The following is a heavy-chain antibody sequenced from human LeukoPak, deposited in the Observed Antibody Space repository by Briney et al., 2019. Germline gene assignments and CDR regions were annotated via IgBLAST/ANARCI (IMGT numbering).Heavy chain of an antibody. D-gene: IGHD2-8*01. CDR1: GYTFTSYG. Sequence: ASVKVSCKASGYTFTSYGINWVRQAPGQGLEWMVWISAYNGNTNYAQKLQGRVTMTTDTSTSTAYMELRSLRSDDTAVYYCARGLGPSSWVSYDYWGQGTLVTVSS. J-gene: IGHJ4*02. CDR3: ARGLGPSSWVSYDY. V-gene: IGHV1-18*01. CDR2: ISAYNGNT.